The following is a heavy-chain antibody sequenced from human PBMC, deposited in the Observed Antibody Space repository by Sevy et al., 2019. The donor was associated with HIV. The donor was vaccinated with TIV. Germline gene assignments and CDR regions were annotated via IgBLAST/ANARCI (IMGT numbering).Heavy chain of an antibody. CDR1: GFTFSTLN. CDR2: ISRNSNYI. CDR3: ASQLLNYEFCFES. Sequence: GGSLRLSCAASGFTFSTLNMNWVRQAPGKGLEWVSSISRNSNYIYYADSVKGRFTISRDNAKNSLYLDMNNLRAEDTAVYYCASQLLNYEFCFESWGQGTLVTVSS. V-gene: IGHV3-21*01. D-gene: IGHD3-3*01. J-gene: IGHJ5*01.